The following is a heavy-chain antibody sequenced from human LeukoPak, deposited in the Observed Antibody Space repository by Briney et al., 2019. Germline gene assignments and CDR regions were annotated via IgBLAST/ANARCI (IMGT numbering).Heavy chain of an antibody. CDR2: IIPIFGTA. J-gene: IGHJ4*02. V-gene: IGHV1-69*01. CDR1: GGTFSGYA. CDR3: ARDRDSGSYSFDY. Sequence: GSSVKVSCKASGGTFSGYAISWVRQAPGQGLEWMGGIIPIFGTANYAQKFQGRVTITADESTSTAYMELSSLRSEDTAVYYCARDRDSGSYSFDYWGQGTLVTVSS. D-gene: IGHD1-26*01.